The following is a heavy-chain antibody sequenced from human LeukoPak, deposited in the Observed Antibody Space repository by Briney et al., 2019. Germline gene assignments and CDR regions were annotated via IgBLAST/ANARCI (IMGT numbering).Heavy chain of an antibody. Sequence: SETLSLTCAVYGGSFSGYYWSWIRQPPGKELEWIGEINHSGSTNYNPSLKSRVTISVDTSKNQFSLKLSSVTAADTAVYYCARARYYDSSGYLRYWGQGTLVTVSS. D-gene: IGHD3-22*01. J-gene: IGHJ4*02. CDR2: INHSGST. CDR3: ARARYYDSSGYLRY. V-gene: IGHV4-34*01. CDR1: GGSFSGYY.